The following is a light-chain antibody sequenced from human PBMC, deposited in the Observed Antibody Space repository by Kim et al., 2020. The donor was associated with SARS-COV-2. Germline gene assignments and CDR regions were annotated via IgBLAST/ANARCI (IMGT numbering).Light chain of an antibody. Sequence: SYELPQPPSVSVSPGQTARITCSGDALPKQYAYWYQQKPGQAPVLVIYKDSERPSGIPERFSGSSSGTTVTLTISGVQAEDEADYYCQSADSSGTYKVFG. CDR1: ALPKQY. CDR2: KDS. V-gene: IGLV3-25*03. CDR3: QSADSSGTYKV. J-gene: IGLJ2*01.